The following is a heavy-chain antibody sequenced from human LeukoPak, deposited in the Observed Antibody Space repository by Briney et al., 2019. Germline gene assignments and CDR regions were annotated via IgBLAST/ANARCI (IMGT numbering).Heavy chain of an antibody. D-gene: IGHD1-26*01. CDR2: INPNSGGT. CDR1: GYTFTGYY. Sequence: GASVKVSCKASGYTFTGYYMHWVRQAPGQGLEWVGWINPNSGGTNYAQKFQGRVTMTRDTSISTAYMELSRLRSDDTAVYYCARDNSVGETAWWFDPWGQGTLVTVSS. CDR3: ARDNSVGETAWWFDP. V-gene: IGHV1-2*02. J-gene: IGHJ5*02.